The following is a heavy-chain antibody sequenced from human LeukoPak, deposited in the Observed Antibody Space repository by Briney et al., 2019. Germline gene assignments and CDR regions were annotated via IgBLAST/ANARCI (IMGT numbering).Heavy chain of an antibody. J-gene: IGHJ6*03. Sequence: GGSLRLSCAASGFTFSSYAMSWARQAPGKGLEWVSAISGSGGSTYYADSVKGRFTISRDNSKNTLYLQMNSLRAEDTAVYYCAKADQLLPMGYYYYMDVWGKGTTVTVSS. CDR3: AKADQLLPMGYYYYMDV. V-gene: IGHV3-23*01. D-gene: IGHD2-2*01. CDR1: GFTFSSYA. CDR2: ISGSGGST.